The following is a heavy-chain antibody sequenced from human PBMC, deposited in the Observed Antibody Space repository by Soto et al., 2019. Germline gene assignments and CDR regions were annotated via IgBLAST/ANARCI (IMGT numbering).Heavy chain of an antibody. CDR2: IIPISGTA. CDR3: ARSQGSSTSLEIYYYYYYGMDV. D-gene: IGHD2-2*01. CDR1: GGTFSSYA. J-gene: IGHJ6*02. V-gene: IGHV1-69*13. Sequence: ASVKVSCKASGGTFSSYAISWVRQAPGQGLEWMGGIIPISGTANYAQKFQGRVTITADESTSTVYMGLSSLRSEDTAVYFCARSQGSSTSLEIYYYYYYGMDVWGQGTKVTVSS.